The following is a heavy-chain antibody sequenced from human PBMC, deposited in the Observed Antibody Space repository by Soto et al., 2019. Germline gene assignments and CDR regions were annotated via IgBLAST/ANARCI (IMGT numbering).Heavy chain of an antibody. Sequence: ASETLSLTCAVSGYSISSGYYWGWIRQPPGKGLEWIGSIYHSGSTYYNPSLKSRVTISVDTSKNQFSLKLSSVTAADTAVYYCARDTIYGSGKNWFDPWGQGTLVTVSS. J-gene: IGHJ5*02. CDR2: IYHSGST. CDR1: GYSISSGYY. CDR3: ARDTIYGSGKNWFDP. D-gene: IGHD3-10*01. V-gene: IGHV4-38-2*02.